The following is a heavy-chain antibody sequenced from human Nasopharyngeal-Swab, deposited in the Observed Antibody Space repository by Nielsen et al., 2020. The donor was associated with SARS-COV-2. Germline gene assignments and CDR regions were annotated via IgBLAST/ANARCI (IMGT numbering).Heavy chain of an antibody. D-gene: IGHD3-16*01. V-gene: IGHV7-4-1*02. CDR2: INTNTGNP. CDR3: ARGSVDYGGHYYYYYYMDV. J-gene: IGHJ6*03. Sequence: WVRQAPGQGLEWMGWINTNTGNPTYAQGFTGRFVFSLDTSVSTAYLQISSLKAEDTAVYYCARGSVDYGGHYYYYYYMDVWGKGTTVTVSS.